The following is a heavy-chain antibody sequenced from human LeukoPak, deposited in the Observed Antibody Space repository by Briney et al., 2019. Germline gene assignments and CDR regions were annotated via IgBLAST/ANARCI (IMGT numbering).Heavy chain of an antibody. CDR1: GCTFSSYA. CDR3: ARGGYSGNEFAFDI. D-gene: IGHD5-12*01. J-gene: IGHJ3*02. Sequence: ASVKVSCKSTGCTFSSYAISWVRQAPGHGLEWMGRIIPILGITNYAQKFQGRVTINADKSTSTAYMELSSLRSEDTAVYYCARGGYSGNEFAFDIWGQGTMVTVSS. V-gene: IGHV1-69*04. CDR2: IIPILGIT.